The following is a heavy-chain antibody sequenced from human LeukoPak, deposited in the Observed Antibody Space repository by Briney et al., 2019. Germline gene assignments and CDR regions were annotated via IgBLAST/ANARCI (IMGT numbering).Heavy chain of an antibody. V-gene: IGHV4-59*01. CDR2: IYYSGST. CDR3: ARVPYGDYGGYYFDY. D-gene: IGHD4-17*01. CDR1: GGSISSYY. J-gene: IGHJ4*02. Sequence: TSETLSLTCTVSGGSISSYYWSWIRQPPGKGLEWIGYIYYSGSTNYNPSLKSRVTISVDTSKNQFSLKLSSVTAADTAVYYCARVPYGDYGGYYFDYWGQGTLVTVSS.